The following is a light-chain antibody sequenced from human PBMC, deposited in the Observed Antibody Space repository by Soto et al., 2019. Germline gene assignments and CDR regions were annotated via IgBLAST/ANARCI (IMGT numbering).Light chain of an antibody. V-gene: IGKV1-5*03. J-gene: IGKJ1*01. Sequence: DIQMTQSPSTLSASVGDRVTITCRASQSISSWLAWYQQKPGKAPKLLIFKASTLESEVPSRFSGSGSGTEFTLTISSLQPDDFATHYCHQYNSYSGTFGQGTKVEIK. CDR3: HQYNSYSGT. CDR2: KAS. CDR1: QSISSW.